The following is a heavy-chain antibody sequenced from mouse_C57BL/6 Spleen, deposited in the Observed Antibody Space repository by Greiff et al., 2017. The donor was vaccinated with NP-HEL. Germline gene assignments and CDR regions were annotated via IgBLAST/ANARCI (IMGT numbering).Heavy chain of an antibody. CDR1: GYAFSSSW. J-gene: IGHJ4*01. V-gene: IGHV1-82*01. CDR3: ARLDYGSSYEAMDY. CDR2: IYPGDGDT. D-gene: IGHD1-1*01. Sequence: QVQLQQSGPELVKPGASVKISCKASGYAFSSSWMNWVKQRPGKGLEWIGRIYPGDGDTNYNGKFKGKATLTADKSSSTAYMQLSSLTSEDSAVYVCARLDYGSSYEAMDYWGQGTSVTVSS.